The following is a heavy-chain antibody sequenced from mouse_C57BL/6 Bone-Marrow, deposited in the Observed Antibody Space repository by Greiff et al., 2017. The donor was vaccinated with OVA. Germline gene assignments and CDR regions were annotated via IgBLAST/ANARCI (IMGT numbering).Heavy chain of an antibody. CDR2: IYPGNSDT. D-gene: IGHD1-1*01. Sequence: VQLQQSGPVLARPGASVKMSCKTSGYTFTSYWMHWVKQRPGQGLEWIGAIYPGNSDTSYNQKFKGKAKLTAVTSASTAYMELSSLTNEDSAVYYCTPSTVVATDYAMDYWGQGTSVTVSS. CDR3: TPSTVVATDYAMDY. V-gene: IGHV1-5*01. J-gene: IGHJ4*01. CDR1: GYTFTSYW.